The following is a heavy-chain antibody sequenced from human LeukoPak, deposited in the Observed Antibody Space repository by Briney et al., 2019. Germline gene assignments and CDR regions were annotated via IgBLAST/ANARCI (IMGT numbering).Heavy chain of an antibody. J-gene: IGHJ4*02. CDR3: ARVRNWNVDY. Sequence: GGSLRLSCAVSGFSISNYWMTWVRQAPGKGLEWLANIKQDGSEKYYVDSVKGRFTISRDNAKNSLYLQMNSLRAEDTAVYYCARVRNWNVDYWGQGTLVTVSS. D-gene: IGHD1-1*01. CDR2: IKQDGSEK. CDR1: GFSISNYW. V-gene: IGHV3-7*05.